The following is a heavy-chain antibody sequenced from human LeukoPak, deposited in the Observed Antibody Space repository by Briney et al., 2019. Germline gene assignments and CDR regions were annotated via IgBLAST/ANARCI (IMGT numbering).Heavy chain of an antibody. Sequence: ASVKVSCKASGYTFTSYAMHWVRQAPGQRLEWMGWINAGNGNTEYSQKFQGRVTITRDTSASTAYMELSSLRSEDTAVYYCARYELEFDYWGQGTLVTVSS. V-gene: IGHV1-3*01. CDR1: GYTFTSYA. CDR2: INAGNGNT. J-gene: IGHJ4*02. D-gene: IGHD1-1*01. CDR3: ARYELEFDY.